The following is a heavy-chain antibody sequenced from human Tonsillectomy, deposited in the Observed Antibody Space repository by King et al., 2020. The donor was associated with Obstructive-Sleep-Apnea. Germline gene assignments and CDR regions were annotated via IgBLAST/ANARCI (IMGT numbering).Heavy chain of an antibody. V-gene: IGHV3-30*18. CDR3: AKEVRGSSSWYSGY. J-gene: IGHJ4*02. D-gene: IGHD6-13*01. CDR2: ISYDVSNK. Sequence: VQLLESGGGVVQPGRSLRLSCAASGFTFCRYGMHWGRPAPGRGLEWVAVISYDVSNKFYANSVKGRFTISRDNSKNTCYLQMNSLRAEDTAVYYCAKEVRGSSSWYSGYWGQGTLVTVSS. CDR1: GFTFCRYG.